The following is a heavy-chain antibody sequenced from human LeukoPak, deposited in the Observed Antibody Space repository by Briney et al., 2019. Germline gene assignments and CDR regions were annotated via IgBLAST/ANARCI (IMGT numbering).Heavy chain of an antibody. CDR2: IYYSGST. D-gene: IGHD2-15*01. J-gene: IGHJ6*02. CDR3: ARHKSWAATDYYYYYGMDV. V-gene: IGHV4-39*01. CDR1: GGSISSGGYY. Sequence: SETLSLTCTVSGGSISSGGYYWSWIRQPPGKGLEWIGSIYYSGSTYYNPPLKSRVTISVDTSKNQFSLKLSSVTAADTAVYYCARHKSWAATDYYYYYGMDVWGQGTTVTVSS.